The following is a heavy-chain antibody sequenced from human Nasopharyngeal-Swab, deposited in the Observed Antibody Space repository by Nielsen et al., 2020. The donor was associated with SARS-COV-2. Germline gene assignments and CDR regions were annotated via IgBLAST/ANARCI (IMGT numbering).Heavy chain of an antibody. CDR3: AKDYYDSSGYHPDAFDI. J-gene: IGHJ3*02. CDR2: ISGSGGST. V-gene: IGHV3-23*01. CDR1: GFTFSSSA. D-gene: IGHD3-22*01. Sequence: GESLQISCAASGFTFSSSAMSWVRQAPGKGLEWVSAISGSGGSTYYADSVKGRFTISRDNSKNTLYLQMNSLRAEDMAVYYCAKDYYDSSGYHPDAFDIWGQGTMVTVSS.